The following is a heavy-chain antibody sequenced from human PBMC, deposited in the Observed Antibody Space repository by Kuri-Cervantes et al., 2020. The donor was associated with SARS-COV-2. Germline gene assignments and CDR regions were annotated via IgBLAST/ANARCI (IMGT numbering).Heavy chain of an antibody. J-gene: IGHJ4*02. V-gene: IGHV3-30*18. CDR2: ISYDGSNK. CDR1: GFTFSSYG. Sequence: GESLKISCAASGFTFSSYGMHWVRQAPGKGLEWAAVISYDGSNKYYADSVKGRFTISRDNSKNTLYLQMNSLRAEDTAVYYCAKESSYYDSSGYGDFDYWGQGTLVTVSS. CDR3: AKESSYYDSSGYGDFDY. D-gene: IGHD3-22*01.